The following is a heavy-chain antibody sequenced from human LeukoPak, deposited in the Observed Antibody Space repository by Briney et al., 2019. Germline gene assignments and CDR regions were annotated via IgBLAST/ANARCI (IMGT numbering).Heavy chain of an antibody. V-gene: IGHV4-4*02. CDR3: ARVRYCSGGSCYFDY. CDR2: IYRSGST. Sequence: SETLSLTCAVSGGSISSSNWWSWVRQPPGKGLECIGEIYRSGSTNYNPSLKSRVTISVDKSKNQFSLKLSSVTAADTAVYYCARVRYCSGGSCYFDYWGQGTLVTVSS. D-gene: IGHD2-15*01. J-gene: IGHJ4*02. CDR1: GGSISSSNW.